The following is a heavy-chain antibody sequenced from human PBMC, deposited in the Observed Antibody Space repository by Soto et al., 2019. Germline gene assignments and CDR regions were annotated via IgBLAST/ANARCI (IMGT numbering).Heavy chain of an antibody. D-gene: IGHD3-22*01. CDR3: AKDPTSYDSSAQFDS. CDR1: GFSFNIFA. Sequence: EVKLLESGGRLVQPGGSLRLSCAASGFSFNIFAMNWVRQAPGQGLEWVSGISGGGGSTYYADSVKGRFTISRDNSNNTLYLQMNSVRAEDTAVYYCAKDPTSYDSSAQFDSWGQGTLVTVSS. V-gene: IGHV3-23*01. J-gene: IGHJ4*02. CDR2: ISGGGGST.